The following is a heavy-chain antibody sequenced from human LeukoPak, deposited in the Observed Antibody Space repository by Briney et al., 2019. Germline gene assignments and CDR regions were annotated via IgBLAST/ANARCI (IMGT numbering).Heavy chain of an antibody. V-gene: IGHV3-74*01. CDR1: GFSFSEYK. D-gene: IGHD3-9*01. CDR2: IHVDGNDT. Sequence: GGSLRLSCAASGFSFSEYKMYWVRQPPGKGLVWVSRIHVDGNDTNYADSVKGRFTISRDNAKNTLYLQMNTLRAEDSAVYYCARQDILTSYYGVDYWGQGTLVTVSS. CDR3: ARQDILTSYYGVDY. J-gene: IGHJ4*02.